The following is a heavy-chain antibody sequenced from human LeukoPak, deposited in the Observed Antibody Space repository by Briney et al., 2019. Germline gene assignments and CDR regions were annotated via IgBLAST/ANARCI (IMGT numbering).Heavy chain of an antibody. V-gene: IGHV4-4*07. CDR2: MYTSGST. D-gene: IGHD4-17*01. Sequence: SETLSLTCTVSGGSISSYYWSWIRQPAGKQPEWIGRMYTSGSTYYNPSLKSRVTMSADTSKNQFSLKLTSVTAADTSVYYCAREGGPGGDYGSIDSWGQGTLVTVSS. J-gene: IGHJ4*02. CDR3: AREGGPGGDYGSIDS. CDR1: GGSISSYY.